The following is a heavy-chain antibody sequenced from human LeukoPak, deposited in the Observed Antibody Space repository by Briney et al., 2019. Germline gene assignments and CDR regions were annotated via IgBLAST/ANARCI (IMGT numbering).Heavy chain of an antibody. CDR1: GPSISSYY. Sequence: PSESLSLTCTLAGPSISSYYWGSVRQPPGEGLECLGYIYYSGSTNYNPPLKSRATISVDTSKNQFSLKLSSVTAADTAVYYCARGYYYGAGSPPGGFDYWGQGTLVTVSS. J-gene: IGHJ4*02. CDR3: ARGYYYGAGSPPGGFDY. D-gene: IGHD3-10*01. CDR2: IYYSGST. V-gene: IGHV4-59*01.